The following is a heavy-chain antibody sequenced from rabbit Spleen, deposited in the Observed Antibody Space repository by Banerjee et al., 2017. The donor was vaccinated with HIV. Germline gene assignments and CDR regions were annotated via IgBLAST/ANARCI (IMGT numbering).Heavy chain of an antibody. CDR2: IDPIFGST. Sequence: QEQLVESGGGLVQPGGSLQLSCKASGFDFSSYGVSWVRQGPGKGLEWIGYIDPIFGSTVYASWVNGRFTISRENTQNTLYLQLNSLTVADTATYFCARDGAGGSYFALWGQGTLVTVS. D-gene: IGHD8-1*01. CDR3: ARDGAGGSYFAL. CDR1: GFDFSSYG. V-gene: IGHV1S47*01. J-gene: IGHJ4*01.